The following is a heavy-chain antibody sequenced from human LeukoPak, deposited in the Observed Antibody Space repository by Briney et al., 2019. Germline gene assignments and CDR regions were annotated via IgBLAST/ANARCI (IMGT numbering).Heavy chain of an antibody. V-gene: IGHV4-4*07. CDR1: GGSISSYY. D-gene: IGHD3-16*02. Sequence: PSETLSLTCTVSGGSISSYYWSWIRQPAGKGLEWIGRIYTSGSTNYNPSLKSRVTMSVDTSKNQFSLKLSSVTAADTAVYYCARGSGFMITFGGVIAIDYWGQGTLVTVSS. CDR3: ARGSGFMITFGGVIAIDY. J-gene: IGHJ4*02. CDR2: IYTSGST.